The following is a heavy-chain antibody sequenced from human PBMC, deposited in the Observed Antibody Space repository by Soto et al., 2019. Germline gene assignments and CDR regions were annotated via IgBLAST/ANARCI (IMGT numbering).Heavy chain of an antibody. CDR1: GFTFSSYS. D-gene: IGHD3-22*01. V-gene: IGHV3-48*01. CDR2: ISSSSSTI. CDR3: ARGAYYYDSSGLSY. Sequence: PGGSLRLSCAASGFTFSSYSMNWVRQAPGKGLEWVSYISSSSSTIYYADSVKGRFTISRDNAKNSLYLQMNSLRAEDTAVYYCARGAYYYDSSGLSYWGQRTPVTVSS. J-gene: IGHJ4*02.